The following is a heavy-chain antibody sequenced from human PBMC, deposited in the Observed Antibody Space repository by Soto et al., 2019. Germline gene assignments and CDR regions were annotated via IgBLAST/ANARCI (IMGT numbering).Heavy chain of an antibody. CDR2: ISAHNGNT. J-gene: IGHJ6*02. CDR1: GYTFSSYG. CDR3: ARDGIYGSLDYYGLDV. V-gene: IGHV1-18*01. Sequence: QVQLVQSGAEMKKPGASVKVSCKASGYTFSSYGISWVRQAPGQGLEWMGWISAHNGNTNYAQKFQGRVTMTTDTSKSTAYMELRSLRSDDTAVHYCARDGIYGSLDYYGLDVWGQGTTVTVSS. D-gene: IGHD3-10*01.